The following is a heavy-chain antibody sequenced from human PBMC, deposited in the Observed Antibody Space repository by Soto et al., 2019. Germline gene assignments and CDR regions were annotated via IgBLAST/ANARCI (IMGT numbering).Heavy chain of an antibody. CDR3: AKAAAGLGSFPDH. J-gene: IGHJ4*02. Sequence: QVQLVESGGGVVQPGTSLTLSCAASGFTFREYGMHWLRQAPGKGLQWLTVVSYDGSGKFYADSVKGRFTISRDNSKNRLYLQMNSLRPEDTAVYYCAKAAAGLGSFPDHWGQGTLVTVSS. CDR2: VSYDGSGK. D-gene: IGHD3-10*01. V-gene: IGHV3-30*18. CDR1: GFTFREYG.